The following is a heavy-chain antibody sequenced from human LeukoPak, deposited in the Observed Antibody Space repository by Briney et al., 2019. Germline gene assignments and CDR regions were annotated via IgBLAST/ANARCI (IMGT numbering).Heavy chain of an antibody. D-gene: IGHD3-10*01. CDR3: ARDGDYYGSGSYYNEVYYFDY. CDR2: ISSRGSTI. V-gene: IGHV3-11*04. Sequence: PGGSLRLSCAASGFTFSDYYMSWIRQAPGKGLEWVSYISSRGSTIYYADSVKGRFTISRDNAKNSLYLQMNSLRAEDTAVYYCARDGDYYGSGSYYNEVYYFDYWGQGTLVTVSS. J-gene: IGHJ4*02. CDR1: GFTFSDYY.